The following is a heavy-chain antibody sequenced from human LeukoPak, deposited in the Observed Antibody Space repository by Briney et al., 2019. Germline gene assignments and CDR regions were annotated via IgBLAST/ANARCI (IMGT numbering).Heavy chain of an antibody. CDR3: ARGVAATQNYFDY. CDR1: GGSITTRSYY. J-gene: IGHJ4*02. V-gene: IGHV4-39*07. D-gene: IGHD2-15*01. Sequence: PSETLSLTCNVSGGSITTRSYYWGWIRQSPEAGLEWIGTTYYSGGTFYNPSLRSRVTISLDTSENHFSLKMNSMTAADTAMYYCARGVAATQNYFDYWGQGTLVTVSS. CDR2: TYYSGGT.